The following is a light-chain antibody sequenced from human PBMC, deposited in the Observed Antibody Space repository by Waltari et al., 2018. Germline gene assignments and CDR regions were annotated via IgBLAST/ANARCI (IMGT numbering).Light chain of an antibody. CDR1: QDISSW. J-gene: IGKJ2*01. CDR2: SSS. CDR3: QQANSFPYT. V-gene: IGKV1D-12*01. Sequence: DIQMTQSPSSVSASVGDRVTITCRASQDISSWLAWYQQKPGKAPELLIYSSSTLHFGVPSRFSGSRSGTEFSHTITGLQPDDSATYFCQQANSFPYTYGQGTKLDI.